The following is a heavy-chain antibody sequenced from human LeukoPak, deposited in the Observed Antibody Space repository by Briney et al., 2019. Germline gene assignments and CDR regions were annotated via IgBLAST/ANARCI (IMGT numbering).Heavy chain of an antibody. D-gene: IGHD5-18*01. CDR1: GGSFSGYY. J-gene: IGHJ4*02. CDR3: ASSAMVRGIDY. CDR2: INHSGST. Sequence: SETLSLTCAVYGGSFSGYYWSWIRQPPGKGLEWIGEINHSGSTNYNPSLKSRVTISVDTSKNQFSLKLSSVTAADTAVYYCASSAMVRGIDYWGQGTLVTVSP. V-gene: IGHV4-34*01.